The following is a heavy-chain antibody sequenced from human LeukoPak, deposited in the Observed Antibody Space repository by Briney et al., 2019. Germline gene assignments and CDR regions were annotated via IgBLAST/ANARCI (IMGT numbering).Heavy chain of an antibody. CDR3: ARGLEWSGSGSSDY. V-gene: IGHV3-11*04. J-gene: IGHJ4*02. CDR2: ISSSSSTI. Sequence: GGSLRLSCAVSGFTFSDYYISWVRQAPGKGLEWVSYISSSSSTIYYADFVKGRFTISRDNAKNSLYLQMNSLRAEDTAVYYCARGLEWSGSGSSDYWGQGTLVTVSS. D-gene: IGHD3-10*01. CDR1: GFTFSDYY.